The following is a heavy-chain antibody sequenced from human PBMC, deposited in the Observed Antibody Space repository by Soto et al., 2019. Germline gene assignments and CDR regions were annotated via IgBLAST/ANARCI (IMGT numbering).Heavy chain of an antibody. Sequence: QVQLQLWGAGLLKTSETLSLTCAVYGGSFSVYYWCWIRQPPGKGLEWIGEINHSGSTNYNPSLKSRGTISLDTIKNQFSLKLRSVTAADTAVYYCARGRNPFGKLGRTYFDKYGQGTLVTASS. D-gene: IGHD3-10*01. CDR3: ARGRNPFGKLGRTYFDK. CDR1: GGSFSVYY. V-gene: IGHV4-34*01. J-gene: IGHJ4*02. CDR2: INHSGST.